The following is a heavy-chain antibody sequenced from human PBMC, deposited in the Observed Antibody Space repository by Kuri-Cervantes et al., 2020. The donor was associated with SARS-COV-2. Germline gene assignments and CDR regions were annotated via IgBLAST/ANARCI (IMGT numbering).Heavy chain of an antibody. Sequence: SETLSLTCTVSGGSISSYYWSWIRQPPGKGLEWIGYIYYSGSTNYNPSLKGRVTISVDTSKNQFSLRLSSVTAADTAVYYCASLWFGEPGYYFDYWGQGTLVTVSS. CDR3: ASLWFGEPGYYFDY. D-gene: IGHD3-10*01. V-gene: IGHV4-59*08. CDR2: IYYSGST. CDR1: GGSISSYY. J-gene: IGHJ4*02.